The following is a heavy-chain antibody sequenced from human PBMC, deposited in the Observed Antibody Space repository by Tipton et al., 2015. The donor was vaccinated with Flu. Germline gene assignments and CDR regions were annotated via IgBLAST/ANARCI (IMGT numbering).Heavy chain of an antibody. CDR3: ARVSGSAPYVIFDS. CDR1: GGSLSSYY. D-gene: IGHD3-10*01. V-gene: IGHV4-4*07. J-gene: IGHJ4*02. Sequence: TLSLTCTVSGGSLSSYYWSWIRQPAGKGLEWIGRIYSSGSTYYTPSLKSRVTMSIDTSKNQFSLKMTSVTAADMAVYYCARVSGSAPYVIFDSWGQGTLVTVSS. CDR2: IYSSGST.